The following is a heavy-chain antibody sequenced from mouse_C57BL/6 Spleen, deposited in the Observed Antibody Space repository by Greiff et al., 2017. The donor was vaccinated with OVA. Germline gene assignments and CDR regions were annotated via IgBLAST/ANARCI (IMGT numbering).Heavy chain of an antibody. V-gene: IGHV14-4*01. Sequence: VQLKESGAELVRPGASVKLSCTASGFNIKDDYMHWVKQRPEQGLEWIGWIDPENGDTDYASKFQGQATIPADTSSNTAYLQLSSLTSEDTAVYDGTTAGSTVVNYFDYWGQGTTLTVSS. CDR1: GFNIKDDY. CDR3: TTAGSTVVNYFDY. CDR2: IDPENGDT. D-gene: IGHD1-1*01. J-gene: IGHJ2*01.